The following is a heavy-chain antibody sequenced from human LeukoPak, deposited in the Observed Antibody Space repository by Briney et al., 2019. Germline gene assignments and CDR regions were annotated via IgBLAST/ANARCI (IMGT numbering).Heavy chain of an antibody. V-gene: IGHV7-4-1*02. D-gene: IGHD4-17*01. CDR3: ARESPPLGGDYSGAVYGMDV. CDR2: INTKTGNP. Sequence: APVKVPCKASGYTFTSYAMNWVRQAPGQGLEWMGWINTKTGNPTYAQGFTGRFVFSLDTSVTTAFLQISSLKAEDTAVYYCARESPPLGGDYSGAVYGMDVWGQGTTVTVS. CDR1: GYTFTSYA. J-gene: IGHJ6*02.